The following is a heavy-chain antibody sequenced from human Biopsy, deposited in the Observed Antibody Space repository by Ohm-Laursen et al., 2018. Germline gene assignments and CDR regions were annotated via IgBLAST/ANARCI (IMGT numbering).Heavy chain of an antibody. CDR1: GGSISDSTYH. CDR3: ARQVDFWSGYVDY. V-gene: IGHV4-39*01. Sequence: SQTLSLTCTVSGGSISDSTYHWGWIRQSPGKGLEWIGNIYYSGNTDYSPSLKSRVTISVDTSNNQFSPKLRSVTAADTAVYYCARQVDFWSGYVDYWGQGTLVAVSS. D-gene: IGHD3-3*01. CDR2: IYYSGNT. J-gene: IGHJ4*02.